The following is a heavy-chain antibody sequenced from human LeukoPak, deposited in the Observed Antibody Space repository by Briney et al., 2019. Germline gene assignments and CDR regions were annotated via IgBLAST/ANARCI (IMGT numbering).Heavy chain of an antibody. CDR1: GFTFSDYY. CDR3: ARDNLIPRKFYYYYMDV. Sequence: PGGSLRLSCAASGFTFSDYYMSWIRQAPGKGLEWVSYISSSGSAIYYADSVKGRFTISRDNAKNSLYLQMNSLRAEDTAVYYCARDNLIPRKFYYYYMDVWGKGTTVTVSS. J-gene: IGHJ6*03. CDR2: ISSSGSAI. V-gene: IGHV3-11*04.